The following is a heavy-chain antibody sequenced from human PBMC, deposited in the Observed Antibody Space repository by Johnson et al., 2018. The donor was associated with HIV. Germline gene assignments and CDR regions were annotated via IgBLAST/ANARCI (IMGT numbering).Heavy chain of an antibody. CDR3: AKVDCGGDTCAGYDPFDL. CDR1: GFTFSTYG. V-gene: IGHV3-NL1*01. D-gene: IGHD2-21*01. Sequence: QEQLVESGGGVVQPGRSLRLSCAASGFTFSTYGMHWVRQAPGKGLEWVSAISGSGSTIYYADSVKGRFTISRDNAKYTVDLQMNSLRVEDAAVCYCAKVDCGGDTCAGYDPFDLWGQGTLVTVSS. CDR2: ISGSGSTI. J-gene: IGHJ3*01.